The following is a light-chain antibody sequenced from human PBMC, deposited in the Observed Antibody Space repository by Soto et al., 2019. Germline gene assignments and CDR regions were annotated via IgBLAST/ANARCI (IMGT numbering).Light chain of an antibody. Sequence: EMVLTQSPATLSLSPGESATLSCRASQSISDNVAWYQQRPGLAPRLLIYHTSTRATGVPARFSGSGSGTEFSLTISSLQSDDSAVYYCQRYDNWPLTFGGGTKVDIK. CDR2: HTS. J-gene: IGKJ4*01. V-gene: IGKV3-15*01. CDR3: QRYDNWPLT. CDR1: QSISDN.